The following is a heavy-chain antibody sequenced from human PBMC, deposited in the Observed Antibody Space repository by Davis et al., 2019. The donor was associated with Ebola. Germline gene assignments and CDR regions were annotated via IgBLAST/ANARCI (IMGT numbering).Heavy chain of an antibody. CDR1: GFTFSSYG. Sequence: GESLKISCAASGFTFSSYGMHWVRQAPGKGLEWVAVMWYDGSNKYYADSVKGRFTISRDNAKNSLYLQMNSLRAEDTAVYYCARERRFWSGYQDYWGQGTLVTVSS. D-gene: IGHD3-3*01. V-gene: IGHV3-33*01. J-gene: IGHJ4*02. CDR3: ARERRFWSGYQDY. CDR2: MWYDGSNK.